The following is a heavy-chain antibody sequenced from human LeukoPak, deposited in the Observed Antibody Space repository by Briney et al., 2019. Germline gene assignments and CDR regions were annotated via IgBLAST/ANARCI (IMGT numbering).Heavy chain of an antibody. D-gene: IGHD1/OR15-1a*01. CDR2: IYLYGTT. J-gene: IGHJ6*02. CDR3: ARQKWEQQGRDYYFNGLDV. CDR1: IGSISSSKW. V-gene: IGHV4-4*02. Sequence: SETLSLTCSVSIGSISSSKWWSWVRQSPVKGLEWIGEIYLYGTTNYNPSFTSRVTMSVDRSRNQFSLKLTSVTAADTAVYYCARQKWEQQGRDYYFNGLDVWGPGTTAIVSS.